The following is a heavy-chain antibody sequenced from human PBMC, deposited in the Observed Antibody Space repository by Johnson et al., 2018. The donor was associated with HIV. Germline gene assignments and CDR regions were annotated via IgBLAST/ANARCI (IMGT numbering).Heavy chain of an antibody. V-gene: IGHV3-23*04. CDR1: GFTFSSFA. D-gene: IGHD2-8*01. J-gene: IGHJ3*02. CDR3: SRELLDCTSSACSPGPFDI. Sequence: VQLVESGGGVVQPGRSLRLSCAASGFTFSSFAMSWVRQAPGKGLEWVSAISGSGGSTYYADSVKGRFTISRDNSPNTLYLQTNSLRTEDTALYSCSRELLDCTSSACSPGPFDIWGQGTMVTVSS. CDR2: ISGSGGST.